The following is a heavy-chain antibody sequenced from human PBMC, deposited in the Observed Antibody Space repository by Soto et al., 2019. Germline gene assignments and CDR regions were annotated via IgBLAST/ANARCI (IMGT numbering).Heavy chain of an antibody. V-gene: IGHV3-72*01. CDR3: ARAIGIAEAGTYFDY. D-gene: IGHD6-13*01. CDR1: GFTFSDHY. Sequence: PVGSLRLSCAASGFTFSDHYMDWVRQAPGKGLEWVGRTRNKANSYTTEYAASVKGRFTISRDDSKNSLYLQMNSLKTEGTAVYYCARAIGIAEAGTYFDYWGQGTLVTVSS. CDR2: TRNKANSYTT. J-gene: IGHJ4*02.